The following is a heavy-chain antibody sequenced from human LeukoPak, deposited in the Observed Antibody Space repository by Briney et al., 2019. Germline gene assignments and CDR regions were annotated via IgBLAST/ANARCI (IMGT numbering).Heavy chain of an antibody. Sequence: GGSLRLSCAASGFTFSSYGMHWVRQAPGKGLEWVAVISYDGSNKYYADSVKGRFTISRDNSKNTLYLQMNSLRAEDTAVYYCAKDLVGGHSRVPAAILLYYYGMDVWGQGTTVTVSS. J-gene: IGHJ6*02. CDR2: ISYDGSNK. CDR3: AKDLVGGHSRVPAAILLYYYGMDV. D-gene: IGHD2-2*01. V-gene: IGHV3-30*18. CDR1: GFTFSSYG.